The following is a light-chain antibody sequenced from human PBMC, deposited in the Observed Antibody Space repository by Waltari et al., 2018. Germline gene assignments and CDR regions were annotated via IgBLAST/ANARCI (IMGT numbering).Light chain of an antibody. J-gene: IGKJ2*03. Sequence: DIQMTQSPSSLSASIGDRVTITCRASQSINTYLNWYQQKPGQAPNLLIYAASSLRSGVPSRFRGSGSGTEFTVTITSLQPEDIATYYCQQSLTTPYSFGQGT. CDR1: QSINTY. CDR3: QQSLTTPYS. CDR2: AAS. V-gene: IGKV1-39*01.